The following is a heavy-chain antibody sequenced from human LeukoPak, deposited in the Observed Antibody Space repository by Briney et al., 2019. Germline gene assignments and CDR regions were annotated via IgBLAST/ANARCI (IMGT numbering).Heavy chain of an antibody. V-gene: IGHV4-39*01. D-gene: IGHD1-26*01. CDR2: ISSSGST. CDR1: GASISSSDYY. J-gene: IGHJ4*02. Sequence: SGTLSLTCTVFGASISSSDYYWGWIRQPPGKGLEWIGAISSSGSTYYNPSLKSRVTISIDSSKNQFSLKLSSVTAADTAVYYCARRTSNPVGAIDYWGQGALVTVSS. CDR3: ARRTSNPVGAIDY.